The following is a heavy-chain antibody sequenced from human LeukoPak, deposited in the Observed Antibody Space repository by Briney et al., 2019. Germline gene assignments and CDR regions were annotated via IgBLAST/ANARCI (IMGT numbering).Heavy chain of an antibody. CDR1: GFTFSSYG. Sequence: GGSLRLSCAASGFTFSSYGMHWVRQAPGKGLEWVALIWYDGSNKYYADSVKGRFTISRDNSKNTLYLQMNSLRAEDTAVYYCATGATTVTTGPWGWYFDLWGRGTLVTVSS. J-gene: IGHJ2*01. CDR2: IWYDGSNK. D-gene: IGHD4-17*01. V-gene: IGHV3-33*01. CDR3: ATGATTVTTGPWGWYFDL.